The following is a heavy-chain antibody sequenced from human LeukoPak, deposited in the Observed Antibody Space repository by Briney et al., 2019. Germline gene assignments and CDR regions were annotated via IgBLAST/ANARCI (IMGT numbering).Heavy chain of an antibody. CDR2: IIPSLNIT. CDR3: ARDQGLTAPPPYGLDV. V-gene: IGHV1-69*04. J-gene: IGHJ6*02. D-gene: IGHD5-18*01. Sequence: GASVTVSFTPSGYTFTGYYMHWVRQAPGQGLEWMGRIIPSLNITSYAQKFQGRVTITADTSTSTAYMELSSLRSEETAVYYCARDQGLTAPPPYGLDVWGQGTTVTGSS. CDR1: GYTFTGYY.